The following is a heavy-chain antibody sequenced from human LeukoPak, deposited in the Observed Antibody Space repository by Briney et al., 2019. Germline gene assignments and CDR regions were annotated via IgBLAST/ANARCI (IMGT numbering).Heavy chain of an antibody. D-gene: IGHD2-2*01. Sequence: SETLSLTCAVSGGSFSGYYWSWIRQPPGKGLEWIGEINHSGSTNYNPSLKSRVTISVDTSKNQFSLKLSSVTAADTAVYYCARGLGYCSSTSCYFSWFDPWGQGTLVTVSS. CDR1: GGSFSGYY. CDR2: INHSGST. V-gene: IGHV4-34*01. J-gene: IGHJ5*02. CDR3: ARGLGYCSSTSCYFSWFDP.